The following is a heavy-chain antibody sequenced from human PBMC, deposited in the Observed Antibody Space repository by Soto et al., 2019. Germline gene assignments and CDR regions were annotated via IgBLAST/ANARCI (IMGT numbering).Heavy chain of an antibody. CDR3: AMSGPLFDF. J-gene: IGHJ4*02. V-gene: IGHV3-23*01. CDR2: ISGRGGST. Sequence: PGGSMRLSCAASGFTFSSYAMSWVRQAPGKGVVWVSAISGRGGSTYYADSVKGRFTISRDNSKNTLYLQMNSLRAEDAAVYYCAMSGPLFDFWGQGTLVTVSS. CDR1: GFTFSSYA. D-gene: IGHD3-3*01.